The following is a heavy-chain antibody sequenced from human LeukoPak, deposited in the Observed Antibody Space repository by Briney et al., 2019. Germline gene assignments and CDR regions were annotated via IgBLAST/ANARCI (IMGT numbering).Heavy chain of an antibody. CDR2: INLDGSQK. CDR3: ARDVDYANPRHDY. V-gene: IGHV3-7*01. Sequence: GGSLRLSCAASGFTFSSYAMHWVRQAPGKGLEWVANINLDGSQKYSLKGRFTISRDNAKNSLYLQMNSLRAEDTAVYYCARDVDYANPRHDYWGQGTLVTVSS. D-gene: IGHD4/OR15-4a*01. J-gene: IGHJ4*02. CDR1: GFTFSSYA.